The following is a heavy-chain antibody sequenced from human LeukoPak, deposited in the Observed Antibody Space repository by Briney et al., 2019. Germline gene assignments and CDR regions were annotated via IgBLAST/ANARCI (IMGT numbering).Heavy chain of an antibody. Sequence: ASVKVSCKASGYTFTSYYMHWVRQAPGQGLEWMGIINPSGGSTSYAQKFQGRVTMTRDTSTSTVYMELSSLRSEDTAAYYCARVGIQLWLRGGWFDPWGQGTLVTVSS. CDR3: ARVGIQLWLRGGWFDP. J-gene: IGHJ5*02. CDR2: INPSGGST. D-gene: IGHD5-18*01. V-gene: IGHV1-46*01. CDR1: GYTFTSYY.